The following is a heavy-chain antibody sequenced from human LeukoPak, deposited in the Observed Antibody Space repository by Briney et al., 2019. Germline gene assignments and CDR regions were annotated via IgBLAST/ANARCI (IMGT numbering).Heavy chain of an antibody. CDR2: IYTSGST. J-gene: IGHJ3*02. V-gene: IGHV4-61*02. D-gene: IGHD4-23*01. CDR3: ARPNYGGNSNGVAFDI. CDR1: GGSVCSGRYY. Sequence: SDTLSLTCTVSGGSVCSGRYYWSWIRQPAGKGQEWIGLIYTSGSTNYNPSLKSRVTISVDRSKNQFSLKLSSVTAADTAVYYCARPNYGGNSNGVAFDIWGQGTMVSVAS.